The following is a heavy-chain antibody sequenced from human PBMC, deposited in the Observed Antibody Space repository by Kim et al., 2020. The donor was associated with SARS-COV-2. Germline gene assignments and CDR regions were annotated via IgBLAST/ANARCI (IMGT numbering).Heavy chain of an antibody. Sequence: GGSLRLSCAASGFTFNTYAMTWVRQAPGKGLEWVSAIGGNGENTYYVDSVKGRFTISRDNSRNTVYLQLNSLRVEDTAVYYCVKDEDGGSTWFNWFDPWGQGTLVTVSS. V-gene: IGHV3-23*01. D-gene: IGHD6-13*01. CDR1: GFTFNTYA. CDR3: VKDEDGGSTWFNWFDP. CDR2: IGGNGENT. J-gene: IGHJ5*02.